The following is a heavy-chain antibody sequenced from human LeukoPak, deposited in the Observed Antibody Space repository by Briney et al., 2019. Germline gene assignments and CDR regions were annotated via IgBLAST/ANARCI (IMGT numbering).Heavy chain of an antibody. CDR1: GYSFTSYW. J-gene: IGHJ4*02. D-gene: IGHD6-19*01. CDR2: IYPGDSDT. CDR3: ARRGIAVAGGYYFDY. V-gene: IGHV5-51*01. Sequence: GESLKISCKGSGYSFTSYWIGWVRQMPGKGLEWMGIIYPGDSDTRYSPSFQGQVTISADKSISTAYLQWSSLKASDTAMYHCARRGIAVAGGYYFDYWGQGTLVTVSS.